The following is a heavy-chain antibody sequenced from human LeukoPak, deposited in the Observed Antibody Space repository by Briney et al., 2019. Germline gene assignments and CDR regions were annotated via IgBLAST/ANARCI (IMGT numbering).Heavy chain of an antibody. CDR3: ARAAGYYPIDY. Sequence: GGSLRLSCAASGFTFSTYAIHWVRQAPGKGLEGVAAISYDGSNQNYADSVKGRFTISRDNSKNTLHLQMNSLRVEDTAVYYCARAAGYYPIDYWGQGTLVTVSS. J-gene: IGHJ4*02. CDR1: GFTFSTYA. V-gene: IGHV3-30*04. D-gene: IGHD3-22*01. CDR2: ISYDGSNQ.